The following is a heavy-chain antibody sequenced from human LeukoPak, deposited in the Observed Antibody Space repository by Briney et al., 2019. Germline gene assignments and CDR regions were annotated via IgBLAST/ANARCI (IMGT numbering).Heavy chain of an antibody. V-gene: IGHV3-66*01. Sequence: GGSLRLSCAASGFTVSSNYMSWVRQAPGKGLEWVSGIYSGGSTYYADAVKGRFTISRDNSKNTLYLQMNSLRAEDPAVYYCARSPYDSSGYYGRWGQGTLVTVSS. CDR2: IYSGGST. J-gene: IGHJ4*02. CDR3: ARSPYDSSGYYGR. D-gene: IGHD3-22*01. CDR1: GFTVSSNY.